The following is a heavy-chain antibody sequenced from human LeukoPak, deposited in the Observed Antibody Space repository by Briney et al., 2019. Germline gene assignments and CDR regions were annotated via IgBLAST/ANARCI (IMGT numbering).Heavy chain of an antibody. Sequence: PGGSLKLSCAASGFTFSNAWMSWVRQAPGKGLEWVGRIKSKTDGGTTDYAAPVKGRFTISRDDSKNTLYLQMNSLKTEDTAVYYCTTDKDSGSYYGNSFDYWGQGTLVTVSS. CDR2: IKSKTDGGTT. V-gene: IGHV3-15*01. D-gene: IGHD1-26*01. J-gene: IGHJ4*02. CDR1: GFTFSNAW. CDR3: TTDKDSGSYYGNSFDY.